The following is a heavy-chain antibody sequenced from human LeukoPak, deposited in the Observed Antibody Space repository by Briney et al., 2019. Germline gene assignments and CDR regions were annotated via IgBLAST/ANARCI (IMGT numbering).Heavy chain of an antibody. CDR3: ARYDPDSSGHWLY. Sequence: ASVKVSCKASGYTFTSYGISWVRQAPGQGLEWMGWISAYNGNTNYAQKFQGRVTMTRDTSISTAYMELSRLRSDDTAVYYCARYDPDSSGHWLYWGQGTLVTVSS. J-gene: IGHJ4*02. CDR2: ISAYNGNT. CDR1: GYTFTSYG. D-gene: IGHD3-22*01. V-gene: IGHV1-18*01.